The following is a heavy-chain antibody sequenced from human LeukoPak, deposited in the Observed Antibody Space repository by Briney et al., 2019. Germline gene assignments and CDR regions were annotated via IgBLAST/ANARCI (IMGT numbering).Heavy chain of an antibody. CDR3: ARHRGYYYYYMDV. CDR1: GGSISSYY. V-gene: IGHV4-59*08. Sequence: SETLSLTCIVSGGSISSYYWSWIRQPPGKGLEWIGSIYYSGSTNYNPSLKSRVTISVDTSKNQFSLKLSSVTAADTAVYYCARHRGYYYYYMDVWGKGTTVTISS. J-gene: IGHJ6*03. CDR2: IYYSGST.